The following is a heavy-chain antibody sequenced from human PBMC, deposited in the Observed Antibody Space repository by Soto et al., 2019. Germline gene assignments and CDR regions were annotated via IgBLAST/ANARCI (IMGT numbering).Heavy chain of an antibody. CDR1: GGTFSSYA. V-gene: IGHV1-69*13. CDR2: IIPIFGTA. Sequence: SVEVSCKASGGTFSSYAISWVRQAPGQGLEWMGGIIPIFGTANYAQKFQGRVTITADESTSTAYMELRSLRFEDTAGYYCARTYPPYSGYDLHYYYHNVKDCCRQLTTVTFS. CDR3: ARTYPPYSGYDLHYYYHNVKDC. D-gene: IGHD5-12*01. J-gene: IGHJ6*02.